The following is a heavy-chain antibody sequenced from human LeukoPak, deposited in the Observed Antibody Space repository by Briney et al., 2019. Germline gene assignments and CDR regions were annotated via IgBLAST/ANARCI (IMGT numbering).Heavy chain of an antibody. J-gene: IGHJ4*02. D-gene: IGHD5-12*01. Sequence: PGRSLRLSCAASGFTFSSYAMHWVRQAPGKGLEWVAVISYDGSNKYYADSVKGRFTISRDNSKNTLYLQMNSLRAEDTAVYYCARDGIVAAFDYWSQGTLVTVSS. V-gene: IGHV3-30*04. CDR1: GFTFSSYA. CDR2: ISYDGSNK. CDR3: ARDGIVAAFDY.